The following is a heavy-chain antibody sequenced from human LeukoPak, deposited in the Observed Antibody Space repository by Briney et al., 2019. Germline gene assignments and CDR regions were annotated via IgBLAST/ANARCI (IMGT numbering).Heavy chain of an antibody. CDR3: AKSPYYGSGSTQTYFDY. CDR1: GFTFSSYG. J-gene: IGHJ4*02. Sequence: GGSLRLSCAASGFTFSSYGMHWVRQAPGKGLEWVAVIWYDGSNKYYADSVKGRLTISRDNSKNTLYLQMNSLRAEDTAVYYCAKSPYYGSGSTQTYFDYWGQGTLVPVSS. D-gene: IGHD3-10*01. CDR2: IWYDGSNK. V-gene: IGHV3-33*06.